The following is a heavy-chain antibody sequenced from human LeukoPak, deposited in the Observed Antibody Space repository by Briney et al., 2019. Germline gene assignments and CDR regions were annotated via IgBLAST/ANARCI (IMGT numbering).Heavy chain of an antibody. Sequence: PGGSLRLSCAASGFTFSSYAMSWVRQAPGKGLEWVSAFSGFGDSTYYADSVKGRFTISRDNSKNTLYLQMNSLRAEDTAVYYCAKDEGGGGITAWYYFDYWGQGTLVTVSS. CDR3: AKDEGGGGITAWYYFDY. D-gene: IGHD1-20*01. CDR2: FSGFGDST. CDR1: GFTFSSYA. V-gene: IGHV3-23*01. J-gene: IGHJ4*02.